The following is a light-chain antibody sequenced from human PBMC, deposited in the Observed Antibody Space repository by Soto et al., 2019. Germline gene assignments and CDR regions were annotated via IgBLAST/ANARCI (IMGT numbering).Light chain of an antibody. CDR2: DAS. CDR1: QSVSRY. Sequence: EIVLTQSPATLSLSPGERATLSCRASQSVSRYLAWYQQKPGQAPRRLIYDASTRATGIPARFSGSGSGTDFTSTISSLEPEDFAVYYCQRRATFGQGTKLEIK. CDR3: QRRAT. J-gene: IGKJ2*01. V-gene: IGKV3-11*01.